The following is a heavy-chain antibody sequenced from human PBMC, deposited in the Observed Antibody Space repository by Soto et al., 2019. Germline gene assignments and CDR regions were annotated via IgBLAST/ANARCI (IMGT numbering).Heavy chain of an antibody. CDR2: IYYSGST. CDR3: ARAYYDFWSGYYTRGGVAFDI. CDR1: GGSISSYY. J-gene: IGHJ3*02. V-gene: IGHV4-59*01. D-gene: IGHD3-3*01. Sequence: SETLSLTCTVPGGSISSYYWSWIRQPPGKGLEWIGYIYYSGSTNYNPSLKSRVTISVDTSKNQFSLKLSSVTAADTAVYYCARAYYDFWSGYYTRGGVAFDIWGQGTMVTVSS.